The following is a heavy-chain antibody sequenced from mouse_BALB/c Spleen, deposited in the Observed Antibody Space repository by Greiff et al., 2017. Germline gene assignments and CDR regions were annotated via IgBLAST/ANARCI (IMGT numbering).Heavy chain of an antibody. CDR1: GFTFSSYA. J-gene: IGHJ2*01. Sequence: EVKVVESGGGLVKPGGSLKLSCAASGFTFSSYAMSWVRQTPEKRLEWVATISSGGSYTYYPDSVKGRFTISRDNAKNTLYLQMSSLRSEDTAMYYCARCIYYGSSYEMGSYDWGQGTTLTVSS. D-gene: IGHD1-1*01. V-gene: IGHV5-9-3*01. CDR2: ISSGGSYT. CDR3: ARCIYYGSSYEMGSYD.